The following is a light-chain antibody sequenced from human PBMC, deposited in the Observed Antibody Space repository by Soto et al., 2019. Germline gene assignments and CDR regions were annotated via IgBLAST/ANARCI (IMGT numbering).Light chain of an antibody. CDR3: QQYTSYS. CDR2: DAS. CDR1: QSISSW. Sequence: DIQMTQSPSTLSASVGERVTITCRASQSISSWLAWYQQKPGKSPKLLIYDASSLESGVPSRFSGSGSGTEFTLTSSRLQPDDFATYYCQQYTSYSFGQGTKLEIK. J-gene: IGKJ2*01. V-gene: IGKV1-5*01.